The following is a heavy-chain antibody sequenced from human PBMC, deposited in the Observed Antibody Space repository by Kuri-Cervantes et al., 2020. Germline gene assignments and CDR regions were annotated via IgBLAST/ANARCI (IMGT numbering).Heavy chain of an antibody. CDR2: IRNSSSMI. Sequence: GGSLRLSCAASGFMYSGCIMDWVRQAPGKGLEWVSNIRNSSSMIHYADSVKGRFTISRDNAKNSLNLQMNSLGAEDTAVYYCARVTMGISIFGVIDYWGQGTLVTVSS. J-gene: IGHJ4*02. CDR3: ARVTMGISIFGVIDY. V-gene: IGHV3-48*04. D-gene: IGHD3-3*01. CDR1: GFMYSGCI.